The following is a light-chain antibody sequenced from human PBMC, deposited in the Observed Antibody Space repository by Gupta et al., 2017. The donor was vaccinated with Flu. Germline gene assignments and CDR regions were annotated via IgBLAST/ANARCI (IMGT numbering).Light chain of an antibody. Sequence: PSSLSASVGDRVTITCRASQDVRNYLAWFQQRPGRAPKSLIYSAFSLYPGVPSKFSGNGSGTDFTLTISSLQPEDCATYYCQQDDSYPRTFGGGTRVEIK. J-gene: IGKJ4*01. CDR3: QQDDSYPRT. V-gene: IGKV1-16*02. CDR2: SAF. CDR1: QDVRNY.